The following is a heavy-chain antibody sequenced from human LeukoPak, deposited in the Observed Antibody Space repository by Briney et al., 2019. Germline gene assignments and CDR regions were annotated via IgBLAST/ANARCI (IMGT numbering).Heavy chain of an antibody. Sequence: PSETLSLTCTVSGGSISSYYWSWIRQPAGKGLEWIGRIYTSGSTNYNPSLKSRVTMSVDTSKNQFSLKLSSVTAADTAVYYCVRRDIVVVRAAKTNYYYYHMDVWGKGTTVTVSS. D-gene: IGHD2-2*01. V-gene: IGHV4-4*07. CDR1: GGSISSYY. CDR3: VRRDIVVVRAAKTNYYYYHMDV. J-gene: IGHJ6*03. CDR2: IYTSGST.